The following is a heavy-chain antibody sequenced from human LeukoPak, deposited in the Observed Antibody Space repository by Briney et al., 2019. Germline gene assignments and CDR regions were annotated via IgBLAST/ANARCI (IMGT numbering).Heavy chain of an antibody. CDR2: IIPILGIA. CDR3: ASDRYYGSGGY. V-gene: IGHV1-69*04. D-gene: IGHD3-10*01. J-gene: IGHJ4*02. CDR1: GGTFSSYA. Sequence: ASVKVSCKASGGTFSSYAISWVRQAPGQGLEWMGRIIPILGIANYAQKFQGRVTITADKSTSTAYMELSSLRSEDTAVYYCASDRYYGSGGYWGQGTLVTVSS.